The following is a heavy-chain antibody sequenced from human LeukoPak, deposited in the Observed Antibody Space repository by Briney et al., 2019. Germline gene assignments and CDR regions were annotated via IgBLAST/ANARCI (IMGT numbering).Heavy chain of an antibody. D-gene: IGHD3-3*01. CDR1: GGSFSGYY. V-gene: IGHV4-34*01. CDR2: INHSGST. CDR3: ARGPRFLEWLSLPFDY. J-gene: IGHJ4*02. Sequence: PSETLSLTCAVYGGSFSGYYWSWIRQPPGKGLEWIGEINHSGSTNYNPSLKSRVTISVDTSKNQFSLKLSSVTAADTAVYYCARGPRFLEWLSLPFDYWGQGTLVTVSS.